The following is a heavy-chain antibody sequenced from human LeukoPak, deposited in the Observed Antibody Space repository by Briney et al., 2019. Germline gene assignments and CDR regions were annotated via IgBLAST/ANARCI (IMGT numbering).Heavy chain of an antibody. V-gene: IGHV4-39*01. CDR1: GGSISNSNYY. J-gene: IGHJ4*02. Sequence: PSETLSLTCSASGGSISNSNYYWGWIRQPPGKGLEWIASIYYTGSTYYNPSLKSRVTISVDTSKNQFSLRLSSVTAADTAMFYCARHVYTYGELPYYFDYWGQGTLVSVSS. D-gene: IGHD1-26*01. CDR3: ARHVYTYGELPYYFDY. CDR2: IYYTGST.